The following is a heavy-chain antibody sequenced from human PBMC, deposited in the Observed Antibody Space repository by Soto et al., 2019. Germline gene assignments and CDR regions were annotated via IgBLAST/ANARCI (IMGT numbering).Heavy chain of an antibody. CDR1: GYTFTGYY. Sequence: GASVKVSCKASGYTFTGYYMHWVRQAPGQGLEWMGWINPNSGGTNYAQKFQGWVTMTRDTSISTAYMELSRLRSDDTAVYYCARDGGSTRVEFDYWGQGTLVTVSS. CDR2: INPNSGGT. D-gene: IGHD2-2*01. CDR3: ARDGGSTRVEFDY. V-gene: IGHV1-2*04. J-gene: IGHJ4*02.